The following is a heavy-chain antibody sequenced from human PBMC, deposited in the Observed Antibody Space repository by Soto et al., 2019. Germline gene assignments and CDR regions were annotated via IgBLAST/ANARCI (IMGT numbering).Heavy chain of an antibody. CDR1: GFTFTSYA. CDR2: ISNSASSI. V-gene: IGHV3-23*01. D-gene: IGHD6-13*01. J-gene: IGHJ4*02. CDR3: AKSVISSSWYQYFDY. Sequence: GGSLRLSCAASGFTFTSYAMSWVRQAPGKGLEWVSTISNSASSIYYTDSVKGRFTSSRDSSKNTLYLQMNSLRAEDTAVYYCAKSVISSSWYQYFDYWGQGALVTVSS.